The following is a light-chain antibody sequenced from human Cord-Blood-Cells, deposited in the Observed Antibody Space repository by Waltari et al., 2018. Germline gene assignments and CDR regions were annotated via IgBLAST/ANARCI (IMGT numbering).Light chain of an antibody. CDR1: SRYGGGLYH. J-gene: IGLJ1*01. V-gene: IGLV2-14*01. CDR2: EVS. Sequence: APTPPSPLSWAPGQAVHLPCPGTSRYGGGLYHVLWYQQHPGQAPKPMIYEVSNRPSGVSNRFSGSKSGNTASLTISGLQAEDEADYYCSSYTSSSTLVFGTGTKVTVL. CDR3: SSYTSSSTLV.